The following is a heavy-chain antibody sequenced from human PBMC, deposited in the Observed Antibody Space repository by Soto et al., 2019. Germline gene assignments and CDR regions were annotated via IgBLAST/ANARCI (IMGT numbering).Heavy chain of an antibody. V-gene: IGHV3-33*03. J-gene: IGHJ4*02. CDR2: FWANGISK. CDR3: YYTYYFDY. Sequence: GGSLRLSCTTSGFTFSNYGMHWVRQAPGKGLEWVAVFWANGISKYYADSVKGRFTVSRDNSKNTLYLQMDTLRAEDYDISTSYYTYYFDYWGQGTLVTVSS. D-gene: IGHD3-9*01. CDR1: GFTFSNYG.